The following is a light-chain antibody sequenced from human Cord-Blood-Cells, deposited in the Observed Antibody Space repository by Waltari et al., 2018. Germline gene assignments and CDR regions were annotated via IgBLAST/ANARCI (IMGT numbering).Light chain of an antibody. CDR2: QGS. CDR3: CSYAGSSTYV. Sequence: QSALTQPASVSGSPGQSIPISCPGTSSDVGSYNLVPCYQHHPGKTPKLRIYQGSKRPSGVSNRFSGSKSGNTASLTISGLQAEDEADYYCCSYAGSSTYVFGTGTKVTVL. V-gene: IGLV2-23*01. J-gene: IGLJ1*01. CDR1: SSDVGSYNL.